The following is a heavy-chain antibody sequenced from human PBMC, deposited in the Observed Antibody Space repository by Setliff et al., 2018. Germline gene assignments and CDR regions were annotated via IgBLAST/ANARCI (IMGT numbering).Heavy chain of an antibody. V-gene: IGHV4-34*01. CDR1: GGSFSDYW. CDR3: ARGTKTMVINYWYFDV. CDR2: IHHSGST. J-gene: IGHJ2*01. D-gene: IGHD4-17*01. Sequence: SETLSLTCAVYGGSFSDYWWSWIRQLPGKGLEWIAEIHHSGSTNFHPPLKSRVAISVDPSKNQFYLNLRSVTAADTAVYFCARGTKTMVINYWYFDVWGRGTPVTVSS.